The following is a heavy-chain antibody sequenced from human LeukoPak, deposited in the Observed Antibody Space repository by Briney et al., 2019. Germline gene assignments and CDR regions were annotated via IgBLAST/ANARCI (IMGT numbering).Heavy chain of an antibody. Sequence: GGSLRLSCAASGFTFSSYAMSWARQAPGKGLEWVSAISGSGGSTYYADSVKGRFTISRDNSKNTLYLQMNSLRAEDTAVYYCAKMVRGVMGVFDYWGQGTLVTVSS. CDR1: GFTFSSYA. CDR2: ISGSGGST. CDR3: AKMVRGVMGVFDY. J-gene: IGHJ4*02. V-gene: IGHV3-23*01. D-gene: IGHD3-10*01.